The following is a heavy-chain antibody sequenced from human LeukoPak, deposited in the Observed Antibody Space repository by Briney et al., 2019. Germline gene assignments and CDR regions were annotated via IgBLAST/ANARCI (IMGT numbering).Heavy chain of an antibody. V-gene: IGHV4-34*01. CDR3: ARDFGSSWYPNFDY. J-gene: IGHJ4*02. CDR1: GGSFSGYY. CDR2: INHSGST. Sequence: SETLSLTCAVYGGSFSGYYWSWIRQPPGKGLEWIGEINHSGSTNYNPSLKSRVTIPVDTSKNQFSLKLSSVTAADTAVYYCARDFGSSWYPNFDYWGQGTLVTVSS. D-gene: IGHD6-13*01.